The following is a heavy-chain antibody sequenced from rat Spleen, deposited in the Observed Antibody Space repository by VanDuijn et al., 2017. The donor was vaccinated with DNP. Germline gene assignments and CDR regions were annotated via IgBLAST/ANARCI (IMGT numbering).Heavy chain of an antibody. CDR1: GFTFSDYD. D-gene: IGHD1-4*01. CDR3: TRLNYPA. V-gene: IGHV5-25*01. CDR2: ISTNSDNS. J-gene: IGHJ3*01. Sequence: EVKLVESGGGLVQPGRSLTLSCTASGFTFSDYDMAWVRQAPTKGLEWVASISTNSDNSYYRDSVKGRFTVSRDNAESTLYLQMDSLRSEDTATYYCTRLNYPAWGQGTLVTVSS.